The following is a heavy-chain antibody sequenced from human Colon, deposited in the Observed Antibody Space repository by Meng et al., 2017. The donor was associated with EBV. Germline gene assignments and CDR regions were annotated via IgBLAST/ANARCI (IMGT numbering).Heavy chain of an antibody. D-gene: IGHD5-24*01. Sequence: VPLQASAPLLLPPSLSLSLPFTLSVGSIINYYWRCLRQSPWKGLKFIGYVYYSGSATYNPSLKSRVTISVDTSKNQVSLKLTSVSAADTAVYYCATMKYNDWFKNWGQGILVTVSS. J-gene: IGHJ5*02. V-gene: IGHV4-59*01. CDR3: ATMKYNDWFKN. CDR2: VYYSGSA. CDR1: VGSIINYY.